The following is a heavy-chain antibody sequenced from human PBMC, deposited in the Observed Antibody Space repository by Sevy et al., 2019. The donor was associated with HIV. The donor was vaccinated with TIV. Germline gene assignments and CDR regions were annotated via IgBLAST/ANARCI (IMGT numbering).Heavy chain of an antibody. Sequence: GGSLRLSCVASGFTFSRFGMTWVRQVPGKGLEWVANIKQDGSVKYYVNSVKGRFTISRDNARNLLYLQMNSLRVEDTALYYCVRAIAADGSFWGQGTLVTVSS. CDR1: GFTFSRFG. CDR2: IKQDGSVK. CDR3: VRAIAADGSF. D-gene: IGHD6-13*01. V-gene: IGHV3-7*01. J-gene: IGHJ4*02.